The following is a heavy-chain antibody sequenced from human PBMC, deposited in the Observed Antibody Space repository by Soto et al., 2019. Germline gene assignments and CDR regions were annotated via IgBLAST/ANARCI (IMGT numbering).Heavy chain of an antibody. J-gene: IGHJ4*02. CDR3: ARAGGTTVTGLWHFDS. Sequence: GGSLRLSCEASGFTFNTYSMHWVRQPPGKGLEWLAAIWYDGTQKYYADSVKGRFIISRDNSKKTLYLEMNSLRAENTAVYYCARAGGTTVTGLWHFDSWGQGTLVTVSS. V-gene: IGHV3-33*01. CDR2: IWYDGTQK. CDR1: GFTFNTYS. D-gene: IGHD4-17*01.